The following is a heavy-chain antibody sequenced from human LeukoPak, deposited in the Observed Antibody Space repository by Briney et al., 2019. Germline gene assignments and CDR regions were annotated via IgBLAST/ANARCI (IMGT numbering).Heavy chain of an antibody. CDR3: AREAAGYSSGWPDY. CDR2: ISTTGSTI. D-gene: IGHD6-19*01. V-gene: IGHV3-48*01. J-gene: IGHJ4*02. CDR1: GFTFTGYA. Sequence: GGSLRLSCVDSGFTFTGYAMNWVRQAPGKGLEWLSYISTTGSTIYYADSVKGRFTISRDNAKNSLFLQMNSLRAEDTAVYYCAREAAGYSSGWPDYWGQGTLVTVSS.